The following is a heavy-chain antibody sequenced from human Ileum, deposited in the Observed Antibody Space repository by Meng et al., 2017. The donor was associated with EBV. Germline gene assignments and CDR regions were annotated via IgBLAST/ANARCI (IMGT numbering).Heavy chain of an antibody. J-gene: IGHJ4*02. V-gene: IGHV2-5*01. CDR1: GFSLTSSGVG. D-gene: IGHD6-6*01. CDR3: ARRPGSPSSRFDY. Sequence: ITLKAPGPTLGKPKQTLTLTCPFSGFSLTSSGVGVGWIRQPPGKALEWLALIYWNDDKRYSPSLKSRLTVTRDTSKNQVVLTLTNVDPVDTATYYCARRPGSPSSRFDYWGQGTLVTVSS. CDR2: IYWNDDK.